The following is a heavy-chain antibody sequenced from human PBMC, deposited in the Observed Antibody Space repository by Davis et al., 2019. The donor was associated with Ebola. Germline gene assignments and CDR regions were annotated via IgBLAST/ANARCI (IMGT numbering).Heavy chain of an antibody. V-gene: IGHV1-46*01. CDR2: INPSGGST. CDR1: GYTFTSYY. CDR3: AKGLYSSTSDGFDP. J-gene: IGHJ5*02. Sequence: ASVKVSCKASGYTFTSYYMQWLRQAPGQGLEWKGIINPSGGSTSYAQKFQGRVTMTRDTSTSTVYLELSSLRSEDTAAYYRAKGLYSSTSDGFDPWGQGTLVTVTS. D-gene: IGHD6-6*01.